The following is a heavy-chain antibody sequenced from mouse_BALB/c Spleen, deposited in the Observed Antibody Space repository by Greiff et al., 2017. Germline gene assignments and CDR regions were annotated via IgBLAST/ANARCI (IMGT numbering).Heavy chain of an antibody. V-gene: IGHV5-17*02. D-gene: IGHD2-1*01. J-gene: IGHJ3*01. CDR1: GFTFSSFG. CDR3: ASYGNYGAWFAY. CDR2: ISSGSSTI. Sequence: EVQRVESGGGLVQPGGSRKLSCAASGFTFSSFGMHWVRQAPEKGLEWVAYISSGSSTIYYADTVKGRFTISRDNPKNTLFLQMTSLRSEDTAMYYCASYGNYGAWFAYWGQGTLVTVSA.